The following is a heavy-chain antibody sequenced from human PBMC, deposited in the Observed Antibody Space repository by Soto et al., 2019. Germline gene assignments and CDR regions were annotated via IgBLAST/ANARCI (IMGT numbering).Heavy chain of an antibody. CDR3: ARVRTGDYFDY. Sequence: SETLSLTCTVSGGSIRSYYWSWIRQPPGKGLEWIGYIYYSGSTNYKPSLKSRVTISVDTSKNQFSLKLSSVTAADTAVYYCARVRTGDYFDYWGQGTLVTVSS. V-gene: IGHV4-59*01. CDR1: GGSIRSYY. J-gene: IGHJ4*02. D-gene: IGHD7-27*01. CDR2: IYYSGST.